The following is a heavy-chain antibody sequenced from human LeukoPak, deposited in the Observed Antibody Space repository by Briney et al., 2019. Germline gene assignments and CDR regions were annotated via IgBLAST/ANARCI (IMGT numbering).Heavy chain of an antibody. CDR1: GFIFNSYG. D-gene: IGHD4-17*01. J-gene: IGHJ3*02. CDR3: AKSRRYGDYDAFDI. Sequence: GGSLRLSCAASGFIFNSYGMHWVRQAPGKGLEWVAFIRYDGSNKYYADSVKGRFTISRDNSKNTLYLQMNSLRAEDTAVYYCAKSRRYGDYDAFDIWGQGTMVTVSS. V-gene: IGHV3-30*02. CDR2: IRYDGSNK.